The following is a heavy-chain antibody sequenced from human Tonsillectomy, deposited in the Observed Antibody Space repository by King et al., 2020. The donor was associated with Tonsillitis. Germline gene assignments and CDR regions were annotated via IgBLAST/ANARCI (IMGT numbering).Heavy chain of an antibody. Sequence: VQLVESGGGVVQPGRSLRLSCAASGFTFSSYAMHWVRQAPGKGLEWVADISYDGRNKYYADSVKGRFTIYRDNSKNTLHLQMSSLRAEDTAVYYCGRGHTVTTVYGMDVWGQGTTVTVSS. CDR2: ISYDGRNK. CDR3: GRGHTVTTVYGMDV. V-gene: IGHV3-30*04. CDR1: GFTFSSYA. D-gene: IGHD4-17*01. J-gene: IGHJ6*02.